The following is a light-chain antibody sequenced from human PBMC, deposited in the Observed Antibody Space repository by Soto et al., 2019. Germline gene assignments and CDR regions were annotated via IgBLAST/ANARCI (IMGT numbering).Light chain of an antibody. CDR3: QQRSNL. CDR1: QSVSSY. Sequence: IVLTQSPATLSLSPGERATLSCRASQSVSSYLAWYQQKPGQAPRLLIYDASNRATGIPARFSGSGSGTDFTLTISSLEPEDFAVYYCQQRSNLFGGGTKVDIK. V-gene: IGKV3-11*01. CDR2: DAS. J-gene: IGKJ4*01.